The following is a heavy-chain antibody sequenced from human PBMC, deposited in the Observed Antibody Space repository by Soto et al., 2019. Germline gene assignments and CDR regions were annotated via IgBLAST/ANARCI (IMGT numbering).Heavy chain of an antibody. Sequence: QVQLVQSGAEVKKPGASVKVSCKASGYTFTSYGISWVRQAPGQGLEWMGWINSYNGNTNYARKLQGRVPMTTDTSTSTAYMEPRSRRSDDTAVYYWAREPVAGIWFDPWGQRTLVTVSS. CDR1: GYTFTSYG. J-gene: IGHJ5*02. CDR3: AREPVAGIWFDP. V-gene: IGHV1-18*01. CDR2: INSYNGNT. D-gene: IGHD6-19*01.